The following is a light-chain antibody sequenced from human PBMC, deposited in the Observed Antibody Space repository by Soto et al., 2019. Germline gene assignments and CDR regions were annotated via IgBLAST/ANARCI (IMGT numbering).Light chain of an antibody. CDR3: QSYGSSLSAYVV. J-gene: IGLJ2*01. CDR1: SSNIGAGYD. V-gene: IGLV1-40*01. CDR2: GNS. Sequence: QSALTQPPSVSGAPGQRVTISCTGSSSNIGAGYDVHWYQQLPGTAPKLLIYGNSNRPSGVPDRFSGSKSCTSASLAITGLQAEDEADYYCQSYGSSLSAYVVFGGGTKLTVL.